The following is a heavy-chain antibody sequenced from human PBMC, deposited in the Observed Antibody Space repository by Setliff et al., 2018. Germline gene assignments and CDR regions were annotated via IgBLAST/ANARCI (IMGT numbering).Heavy chain of an antibody. V-gene: IGHV4-31*01. Sequence: SETLSLTCTVSGGSISSGGYYWSWIRQHPGMGLEWLGYIYYSGSTYHNPSLKTLVTISVDTSKNQFSLKLSSVTAADTAVYYCARCSGSYDAFDIWGQGTMVTVS. CDR2: IYYSGST. J-gene: IGHJ3*02. CDR1: GGSISSGGYY. D-gene: IGHD1-26*01. CDR3: ARCSGSYDAFDI.